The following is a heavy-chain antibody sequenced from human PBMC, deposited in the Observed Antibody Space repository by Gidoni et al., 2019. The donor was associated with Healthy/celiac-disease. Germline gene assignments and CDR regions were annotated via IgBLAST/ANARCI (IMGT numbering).Heavy chain of an antibody. Sequence: EVQLVESGGGLVQPGGSLRLSCDASGFTFSSYSMNWVRQAPGKVLEWVSYISSSSSTIYYADSVKGRFTISRDNAKNSLYLQMNSLRAEDTAVYYCATLVRGIAVAGVDYWGQGTLVTVSS. V-gene: IGHV3-48*01. J-gene: IGHJ4*02. CDR3: ATLVRGIAVAGVDY. CDR1: GFTFSSYS. D-gene: IGHD6-19*01. CDR2: ISSSSSTI.